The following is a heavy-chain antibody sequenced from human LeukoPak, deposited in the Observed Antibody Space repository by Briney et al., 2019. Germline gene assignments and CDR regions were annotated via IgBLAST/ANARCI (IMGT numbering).Heavy chain of an antibody. J-gene: IGHJ4*02. Sequence: ASVKVSCKVSGYTLTELSMHWVRQAPGKGLEWMGSFDPEDGETIYAQKFQGRVTMTEDTSTDTAYMELSSLRSEDTAVYYCATTNCSGGSCYSDYWGQGTLVTVSS. CDR2: FDPEDGET. CDR1: GYTLTELS. D-gene: IGHD2-15*01. CDR3: ATTNCSGGSCYSDY. V-gene: IGHV1-24*01.